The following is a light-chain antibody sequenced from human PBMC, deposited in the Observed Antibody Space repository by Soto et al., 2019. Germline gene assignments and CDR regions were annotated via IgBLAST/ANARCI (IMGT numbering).Light chain of an antibody. CDR3: QQRDKWPYT. V-gene: IGKV3-11*01. J-gene: IGKJ2*01. CDR1: QSVSTY. CDR2: ETS. Sequence: DIVLTQSPVTLSLSPGERATLSCRASQSVSTYLAWYQQKPGQAPRLLIYETSNRATGIPARFSGSGSGSDFTLTISSLEPEDFVAYYCQQRDKWPYTFGQGTKLEIK.